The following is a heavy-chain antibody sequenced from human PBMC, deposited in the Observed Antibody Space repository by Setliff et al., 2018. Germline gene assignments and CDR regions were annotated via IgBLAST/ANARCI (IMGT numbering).Heavy chain of an antibody. CDR1: GFSISSGYY. V-gene: IGHV4-38-2*01. D-gene: IGHD3-10*01. Sequence: SETLSLTCAVSGFSISSGYYWGWIRQPPGKGLEWIGSLHYTGSTFYNPSLKSRATVIVHTSKKQFSLKLKSMTAADAGVYYCARHVLYGSGSYGLNYWSQGTLVTVSS. CDR3: ARHVLYGSGSYGLNY. J-gene: IGHJ4*02. CDR2: LHYTGST.